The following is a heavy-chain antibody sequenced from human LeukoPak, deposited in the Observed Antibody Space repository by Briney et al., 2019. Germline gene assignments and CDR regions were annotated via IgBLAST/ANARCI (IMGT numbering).Heavy chain of an antibody. CDR1: GFTFSSYW. V-gene: IGHV3-7*01. Sequence: GGSLRLSCAASGFTFSSYWMSWVRQAPGKGLEWVAHIKQDGTEKYYVDSVKGRFTISRDNAKNSLYLQMNSLRAEDTALYYCAREWSYDSSGYYPFYWGQGTLVTVSS. D-gene: IGHD3-22*01. CDR2: IKQDGTEK. J-gene: IGHJ4*02. CDR3: AREWSYDSSGYYPFY.